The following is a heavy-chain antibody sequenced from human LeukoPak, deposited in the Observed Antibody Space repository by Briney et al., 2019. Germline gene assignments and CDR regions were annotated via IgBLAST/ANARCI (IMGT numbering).Heavy chain of an antibody. V-gene: IGHV3-48*01. CDR1: GFTFSTYS. D-gene: IGHD3-22*01. CDR2: ISSSSSTI. CDR3: ARGSTYYDSSGQVPFDY. J-gene: IGHJ4*02. Sequence: GGSLGLSCAASGFTFSTYSMNWVRQAPGKGLEWVSYISSSSSTIYYADSVKGRFTISRDNAKNSLYLQMNSLRAEDTAVYYCARGSTYYDSSGQVPFDYWGQGTLVTVSP.